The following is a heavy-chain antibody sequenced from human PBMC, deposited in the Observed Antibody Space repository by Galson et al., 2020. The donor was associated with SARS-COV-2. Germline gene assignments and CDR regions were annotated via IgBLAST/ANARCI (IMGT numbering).Heavy chain of an antibody. V-gene: IGHV1-46*03. CDR1: GYIFTYYF. Sequence: ASVKVSCKASGYIFTYYFLHWVRQAPGQGLEWMGIINPSGGSTSYAQNFQGRVTMTRDTSTSTVYMELSSLRSEDTAVYYCARAPSTYYGMDVWGQGTTVTVSS. D-gene: IGHD3-3*02. CDR3: ARAPSTYYGMDV. CDR2: INPSGGST. J-gene: IGHJ6*02.